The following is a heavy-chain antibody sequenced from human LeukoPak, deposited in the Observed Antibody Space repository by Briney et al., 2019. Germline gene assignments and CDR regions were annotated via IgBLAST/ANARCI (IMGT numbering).Heavy chain of an antibody. V-gene: IGHV4-59*10. Sequence: SETLSLTCAVYGGSFSGYYWSWIRQPAGKGLEWIGRIYTSGSTNYNPSLKSRVTISVDTSKNQFSLKLSSVTAADTAVYYCASGLRYFGLYYWGQGTLVTVSS. CDR2: IYTSGST. D-gene: IGHD3-9*01. J-gene: IGHJ4*02. CDR3: ASGLRYFGLYY. CDR1: GGSFSGYY.